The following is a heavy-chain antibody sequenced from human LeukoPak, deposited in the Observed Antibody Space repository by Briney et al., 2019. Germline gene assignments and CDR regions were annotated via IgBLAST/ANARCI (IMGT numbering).Heavy chain of an antibody. D-gene: IGHD1-26*01. Sequence: SETLSLTCTVSGASVGSAGYYWSWIRQPPGGGLEWIGYVYYISNTNYNPPLKSRVTMSVHPSENQFSLKLNSVTAADTAMYYCARTQSQSGSYRYYFGYWGQGTLVTVSS. V-gene: IGHV4-61*08. CDR1: GASVGSAGYY. J-gene: IGHJ4*02. CDR3: ARTQSQSGSYRYYFGY. CDR2: VYYISNT.